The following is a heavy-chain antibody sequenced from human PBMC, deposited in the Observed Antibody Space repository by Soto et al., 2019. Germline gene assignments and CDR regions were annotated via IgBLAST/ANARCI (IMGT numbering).Heavy chain of an antibody. Sequence: SETLSLTCSVSGDSINSDNYYWGWIRQPPGKGLELIGSFYYRGNTYYNPSLKTRVTISLDKSKSQFSLKLNSVTAADLAVYFCARLEGLATISYYFDYWGQGTLVTVSS. CDR3: ARLEGLATISYYFDY. D-gene: IGHD3-9*01. CDR2: FYYRGNT. CDR1: GDSINSDNYY. V-gene: IGHV4-39*01. J-gene: IGHJ4*02.